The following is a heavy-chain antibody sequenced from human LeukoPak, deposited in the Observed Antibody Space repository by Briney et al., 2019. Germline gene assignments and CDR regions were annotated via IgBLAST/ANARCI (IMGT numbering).Heavy chain of an antibody. CDR2: ISYDGSNK. CDR3: ARGVVPAALNWFDP. D-gene: IGHD2-2*01. Sequence: PGGSLRLSCAASGFTFSSYAMHWVRQAPGKGLEWVAVISYDGSNKYYADSVKGRFTISRDNSKNTLYLQMNSLRAEDTAVYYCARGVVPAALNWFDPWGQGTLVTVSS. CDR1: GFTFSSYA. V-gene: IGHV3-30-3*01. J-gene: IGHJ5*02.